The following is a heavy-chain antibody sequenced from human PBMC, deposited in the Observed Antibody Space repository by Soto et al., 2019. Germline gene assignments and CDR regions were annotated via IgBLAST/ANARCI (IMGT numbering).Heavy chain of an antibody. J-gene: IGHJ6*02. CDR2: IKSKTDGWTT. CDR1: GFTFSNAW. Sequence: GGSLRLSCAASGFTFSNAWMSWVRQAPGKGLEWVGRIKSKTDGWTTDYAAPVKGRFTISRDDSKNTLYLQMNSLKTEDTAVSYCTTDDSSGYHYYCMDVWGQGTTVTVSS. CDR3: TTDDSSGYHYYCMDV. V-gene: IGHV3-15*01. D-gene: IGHD3-22*01.